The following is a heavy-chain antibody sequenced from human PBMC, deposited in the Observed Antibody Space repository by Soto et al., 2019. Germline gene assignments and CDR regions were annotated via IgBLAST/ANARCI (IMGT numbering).Heavy chain of an antibody. CDR1: GGSISSYY. V-gene: IGHV4-39*01. Sequence: PSETLSLTCTVSGGSISSYYWGWIRQPPGKGLEWIGTIYFNGKTFYNPSLKSRLTISVDTSKNQISLRLTSVTAADTAVYYCARQGSYWGQGTLVTVS. J-gene: IGHJ4*02. CDR2: IYFNGKT. CDR3: ARQGSY.